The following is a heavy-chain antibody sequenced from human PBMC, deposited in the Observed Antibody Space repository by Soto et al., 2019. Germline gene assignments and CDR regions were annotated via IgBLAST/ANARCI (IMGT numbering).Heavy chain of an antibody. D-gene: IGHD3-22*01. CDR3: ASVRTMISPFDS. CDR2: INWNGDST. CDR1: GFIFAEYG. J-gene: IGHJ4*02. V-gene: IGHV3-20*01. Sequence: EVQLLESGGNVVRPGGSLRLSCAASGFIFAEYGLSWVRQVPGKGLEWVAGINWNGDSTGYADSVKGRFTISRDNAKNSLYLQMNSLRAEDTALYDCASVRTMISPFDSCGKGTLVTVSS.